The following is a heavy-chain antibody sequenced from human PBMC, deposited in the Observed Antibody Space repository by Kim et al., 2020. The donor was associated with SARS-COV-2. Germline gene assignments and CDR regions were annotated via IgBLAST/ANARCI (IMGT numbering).Heavy chain of an antibody. CDR3: AKSDYDSSGYYGY. D-gene: IGHD3-22*01. Sequence: YADSVKGRFTIARDNSKNTLYLQMKSLRAEDTAVYYCAKSDYDSSGYYGYWGQGTLVTVSS. V-gene: IGHV3-23*01. J-gene: IGHJ4*02.